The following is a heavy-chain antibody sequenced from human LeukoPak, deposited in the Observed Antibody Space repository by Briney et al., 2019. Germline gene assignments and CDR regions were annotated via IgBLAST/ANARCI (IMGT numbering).Heavy chain of an antibody. CDR3: AKEEGYCGGDCYSPNDAFDV. CDR2: ISGSGGST. Sequence: PGGSLRLSCAASGFTFSSYAMSWVRQAPGKGLEWVSAISGSGGSTYYADSVKGRFTISRDNSKNTLYLQMNSLRAEDTAVYYCAKEEGYCGGDCYSPNDAFDVWGQGTMVTVSS. CDR1: GFTFSSYA. D-gene: IGHD2-21*02. V-gene: IGHV3-23*01. J-gene: IGHJ3*01.